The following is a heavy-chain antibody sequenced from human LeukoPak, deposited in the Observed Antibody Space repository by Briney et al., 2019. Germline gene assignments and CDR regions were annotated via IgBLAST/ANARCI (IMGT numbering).Heavy chain of an antibody. V-gene: IGHV3-53*01. CDR2: IYTGGNT. D-gene: IGHD3-22*01. CDR3: ARGDDSGYYDYFDY. Sequence: GGSLRLSCAASGFTVDSNYLSWVHQAPGKGLEWVSTIYTGGNTCYAASVKGRFTISRDFSKNTVFLHMNSLRAEDTAMYYCARGDDSGYYDYFDYWGQGALVTVSS. J-gene: IGHJ4*02. CDR1: GFTVDSNY.